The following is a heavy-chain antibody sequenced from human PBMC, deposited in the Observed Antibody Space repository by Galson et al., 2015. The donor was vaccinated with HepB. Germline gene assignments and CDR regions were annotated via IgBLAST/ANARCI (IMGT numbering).Heavy chain of an antibody. CDR1: GGSISSSNYY. J-gene: IGHJ3*02. D-gene: IGHD7-27*01. CDR2: IYYSGST. CDR3: ARSLGSDAFDI. Sequence: SETLSLTCSVSGGSISSSNYYWGWIRQPPGKGLEWIGSIYYSGSTYYNPSLKSRVTMSVDTSKSQFSLKLTSVTAADTAIYYCARSLGSDAFDIWGRGTMVTVSS. V-gene: IGHV4-39*07.